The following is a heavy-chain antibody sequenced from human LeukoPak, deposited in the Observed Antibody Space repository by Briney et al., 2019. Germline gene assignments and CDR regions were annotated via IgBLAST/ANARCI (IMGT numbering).Heavy chain of an antibody. V-gene: IGHV3-21*01. D-gene: IGHD3-3*01. CDR3: ARDAYYDFWSGYLMPSFDY. CDR2: ISSSSSYI. Sequence: GGSLRLSCAASGFTFSSYSMNWVRQAPGKGLEWVSSISSSSSYIYYADSVKGRFTISRDDAKNSLYLQMNSLRAEDTAVYYCARDAYYDFWSGYLMPSFDYWGQGTLVTVSS. J-gene: IGHJ4*02. CDR1: GFTFSSYS.